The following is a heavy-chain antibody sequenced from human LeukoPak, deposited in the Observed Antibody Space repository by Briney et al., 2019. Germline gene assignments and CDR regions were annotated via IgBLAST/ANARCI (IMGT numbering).Heavy chain of an antibody. J-gene: IGHJ4*02. D-gene: IGHD2-21*02. Sequence: SVKVSCKASGGTFSSYAISWVRQAPGQGLEWMGRIIPIFGTANYAQKFQGRVTITTDESTSTAYMELSSLRSEDTAVYYCARDLSYCGGDCFRGGFDYWGQGTLVTVSS. V-gene: IGHV1-69*05. CDR1: GGTFSSYA. CDR2: IIPIFGTA. CDR3: ARDLSYCGGDCFRGGFDY.